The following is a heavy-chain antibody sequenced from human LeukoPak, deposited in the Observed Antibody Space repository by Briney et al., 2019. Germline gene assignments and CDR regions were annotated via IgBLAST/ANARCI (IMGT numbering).Heavy chain of an antibody. V-gene: IGHV3-30*03. D-gene: IGHD3-10*01. CDR1: GFTFSIYT. CDR3: ARDWGVDS. CDR2: TSYDESNK. Sequence: GRSLRLSCAASGFTFSIYTMVWVRQPPGKGLEWVAVTSYDESNKYYADSAKGRFTISRDNSNNALYLQMNSLRPEDTAVYYCARDWGVDSWGQGTLVTVSS. J-gene: IGHJ4*02.